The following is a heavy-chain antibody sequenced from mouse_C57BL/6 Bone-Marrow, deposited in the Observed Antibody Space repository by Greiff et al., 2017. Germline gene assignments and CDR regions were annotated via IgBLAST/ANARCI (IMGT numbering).Heavy chain of an antibody. CDR1: GYSFTSYY. V-gene: IGHV1-66*01. CDR3: ARIWCICYWYFDV. CDR2: IYPGSGNT. Sequence: QVQLQQSGPELVKPGASVKISCKASGYSFTSYYIHWVTQRPGQGLEWIGWIYPGSGNTKYNEKFKGKATMTVDTPSSTAYMQLSSLTSEDSAVYYCARIWCICYWYFDVWGTGTTVTVSS. J-gene: IGHJ1*03. D-gene: IGHD1-1*02.